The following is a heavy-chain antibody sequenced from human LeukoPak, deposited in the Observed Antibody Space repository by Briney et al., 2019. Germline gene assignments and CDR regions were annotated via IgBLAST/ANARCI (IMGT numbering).Heavy chain of an antibody. D-gene: IGHD3-22*01. J-gene: IGHJ6*02. CDR1: GGTFSSYA. Sequence: ASVKVSCKASGGTFSSYAISWVRQAPGQGLEWMGGIIPIFGTANYEQKFQGRVTITADESTSTAYMELSSLRSEDTAVYYCAKVNYYDSSGYPGDGMDVWGQGTTVTVSS. V-gene: IGHV1-69*13. CDR3: AKVNYYDSSGYPGDGMDV. CDR2: IIPIFGTA.